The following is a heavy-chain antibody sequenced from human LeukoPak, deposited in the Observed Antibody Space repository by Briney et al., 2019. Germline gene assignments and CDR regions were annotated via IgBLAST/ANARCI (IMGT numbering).Heavy chain of an antibody. V-gene: IGHV1-18*01. CDR2: ISAYNGNT. CDR1: GYTFTSYG. Sequence: ASVKVSCKASGYTFTSYGISWVRQAPGQGLEWMGWISAYNGNTNYAQKLQGRVTMTTDTSTSTAYMELRSLRSDDTAVYYCARDPSGSYPAEYFQHWGQGTLVTVSS. CDR3: ARDPSGSYPAEYFQH. D-gene: IGHD1-26*01. J-gene: IGHJ1*01.